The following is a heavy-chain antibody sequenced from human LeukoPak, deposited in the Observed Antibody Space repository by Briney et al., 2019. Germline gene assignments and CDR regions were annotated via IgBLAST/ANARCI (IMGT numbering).Heavy chain of an antibody. Sequence: PSETLSLTCTVSGGSISSGGYFWSWIRQHPGRGLEWIGYIYYSGSTYYNPSLKSRVTISVDTSKNHFSLKLSSVTAADTAVYYCARDSTVDWFDPWGKGTLVTVSS. CDR3: ARDSTVDWFDP. V-gene: IGHV4-31*03. CDR1: GGSISSGGYF. J-gene: IGHJ5*02. CDR2: IYYSGST. D-gene: IGHD4-23*01.